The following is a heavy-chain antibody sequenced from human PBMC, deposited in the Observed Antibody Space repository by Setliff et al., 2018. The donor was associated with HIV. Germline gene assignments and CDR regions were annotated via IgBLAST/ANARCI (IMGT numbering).Heavy chain of an antibody. J-gene: IGHJ4*02. CDR1: GFTFSTYG. CDR3: ARAVHSGWYYFDY. CDR2: IWYDGSNK. Sequence: GGSLRLSCAASGFTFSTYGMHWVRQAPGKGLEWVAVIWYDGSNKYYADSVKGRFTISRDNAKNSLYLQMNSLRAEDTAVYYCARAVHSGWYYFDYWGQGTLVTSPQ. V-gene: IGHV3-33*08. D-gene: IGHD6-19*01.